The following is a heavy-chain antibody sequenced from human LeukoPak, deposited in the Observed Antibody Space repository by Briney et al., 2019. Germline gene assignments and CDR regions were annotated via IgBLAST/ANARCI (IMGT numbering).Heavy chain of an antibody. CDR1: GGSFSGYY. CDR3: ARCPRGSGSYHLSPFDY. V-gene: IGHV4-34*01. CDR2: INHSGST. Sequence: PSETLSLTCAVYGGSFSGYYWSWIRQPPGKGLEWIGEINHSGSTNYNPSLKSRVTISVDTSKNQFSLKLSSVTAADTAVYYCARCPRGSGSYHLSPFDYWGQGTLVTVSS. D-gene: IGHD3-10*01. J-gene: IGHJ4*02.